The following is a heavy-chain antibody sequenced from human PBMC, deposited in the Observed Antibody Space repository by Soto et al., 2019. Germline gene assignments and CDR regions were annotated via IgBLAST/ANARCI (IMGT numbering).Heavy chain of an antibody. Sequence: EGSVRLSSAASGLSFSIYAMSLVRQAPGKGLEWVSVVSGSGGNTYYADSVKGRFTISRDNSQNTLFLQMNSLRAEDTAVYYCAKGGAYSSSPFRDYWGQGTLVTVSS. D-gene: IGHD6-6*01. J-gene: IGHJ4*02. V-gene: IGHV3-23*01. CDR3: AKGGAYSSSPFRDY. CDR2: VSGSGGNT. CDR1: GLSFSIYA.